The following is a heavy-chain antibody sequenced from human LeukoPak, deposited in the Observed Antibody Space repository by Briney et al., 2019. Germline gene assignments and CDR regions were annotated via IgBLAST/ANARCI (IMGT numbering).Heavy chain of an antibody. Sequence: SQTLSLTCTVSGGSVSSGSYYWSWIRQPAGKGLEWIGRIYTSGSTNYNPSLKSRVTMSVDTSKNQFSLKLSSVTAADTAVYYCARDLTILRFLEWNDAFDIWGQGTMVTVSS. V-gene: IGHV4-61*02. CDR3: ARDLTILRFLEWNDAFDI. CDR1: GGSVSSGSYY. D-gene: IGHD3-3*01. J-gene: IGHJ3*02. CDR2: IYTSGST.